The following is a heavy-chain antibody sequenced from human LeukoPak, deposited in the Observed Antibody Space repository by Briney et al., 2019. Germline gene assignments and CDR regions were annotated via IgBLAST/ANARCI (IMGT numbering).Heavy chain of an antibody. CDR2: IGFAGDT. CDR3: ARGNILTGYEY. Sequence: GGSLRLSCAASGFTFSTYDMHWVRQATGKGLEWVSAIGFAGDTYYSGSVKGRFTIPRENGKNFLFLQMNSLRAGDTAVYYCARGNILTGYEYWGQGALVTVSS. CDR1: GFTFSTYD. V-gene: IGHV3-13*04. D-gene: IGHD3-9*01. J-gene: IGHJ4*02.